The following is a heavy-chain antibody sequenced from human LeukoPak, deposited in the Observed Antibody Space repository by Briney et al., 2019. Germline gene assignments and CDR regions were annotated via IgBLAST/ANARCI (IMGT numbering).Heavy chain of an antibody. D-gene: IGHD2-21*02. CDR1: GGTFSSYA. J-gene: IGHJ4*02. V-gene: IGHV7-4-1*02. CDR2: INTNTGNP. CDR3: ARLAYCGADCYNEMGADY. Sequence: ASVKVSCKASGGTFSSYAISWVRQAPGQGLEWMGWINTNTGNPTYAQGFTGRFVFSLDTSVSTAYLQISSLKAEDTAVYYCARLAYCGADCYNEMGADYWGQGTLVTVSS.